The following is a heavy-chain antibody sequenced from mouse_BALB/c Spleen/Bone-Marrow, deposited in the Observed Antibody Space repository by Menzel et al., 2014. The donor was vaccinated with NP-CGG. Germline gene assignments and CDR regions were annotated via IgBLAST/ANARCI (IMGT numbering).Heavy chain of an antibody. CDR1: GFNIKATY. D-gene: IGHD1-1*01. J-gene: IGHJ2*01. Sequence: EVQLQQSGAELVKPGASVKLSCTASGFNIKATYRNWVSQSPDQGREGMGRIVPANGNTKYDPKFQGKATITANTSSNTAYLQLSSLTSEDTAVYYCASYYYGHYFDYWGQGTTLTVSS. CDR3: ASYYYGHYFDY. CDR2: IVPANGNT. V-gene: IGHV14-3*02.